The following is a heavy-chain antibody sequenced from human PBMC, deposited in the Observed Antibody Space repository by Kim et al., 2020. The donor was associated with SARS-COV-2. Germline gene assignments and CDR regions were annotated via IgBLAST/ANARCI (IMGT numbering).Heavy chain of an antibody. Sequence: GGSLRLSCAASGFTFSSYGMHWVRQAPGKGLEWVAVISYDGNNKYYADSVKGRFTISRDNSKNTLYLQMNSLRAEDTAVYYCAKDEGAVAGIWYWGQGTLVTVSS. J-gene: IGHJ4*02. D-gene: IGHD6-19*01. CDR3: AKDEGAVAGIWY. CDR1: GFTFSSYG. CDR2: ISYDGNNK. V-gene: IGHV3-30*18.